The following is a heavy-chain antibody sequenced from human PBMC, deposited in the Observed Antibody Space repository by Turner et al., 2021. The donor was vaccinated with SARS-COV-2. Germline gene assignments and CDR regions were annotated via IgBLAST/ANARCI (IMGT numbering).Heavy chain of an antibody. V-gene: IGHV3-33*01. CDR1: GFTFTKYG. Sequence: QVQLVESGGGVVQPGRSLRLPCSASGFTFTKYGIHWVRQAPGKGLEWVAVIWYDGNNSQYADSVKGRFTISRDNSKNTVYLQMNSLRVEDTAVYYCARDGQYRFFDYWGQGTLVTVS. J-gene: IGHJ4*02. D-gene: IGHD2-2*01. CDR2: IWYDGNNS. CDR3: ARDGQYRFFDY.